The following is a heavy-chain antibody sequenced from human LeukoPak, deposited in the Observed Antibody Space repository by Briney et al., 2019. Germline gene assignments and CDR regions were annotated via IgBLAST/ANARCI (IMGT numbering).Heavy chain of an antibody. CDR1: GFTFSNYA. CDR3: VRDDSGSVIRGVLHY. J-gene: IGHJ4*02. Sequence: GGSLRLSCAASGFTFSNYAMGWVRQAPGKGLEWVSVIYLDGSKIYYADSVKGRFTLSRDNSKNTLYLQMNSLIAEDTAVYYCVRDDSGSVIRGVLHYWGQGALVTVSS. V-gene: IGHV3-33*08. CDR2: IYLDGSKI. D-gene: IGHD3-10*01.